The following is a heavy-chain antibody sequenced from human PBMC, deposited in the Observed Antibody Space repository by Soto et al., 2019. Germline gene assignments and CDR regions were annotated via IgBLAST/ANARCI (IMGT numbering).Heavy chain of an antibody. D-gene: IGHD3-22*01. Sequence: SETLSLTCSVSGDSLSRIDYYWTWIRQHPEKGLEWIGNIYFRGNTYYSPSLESRLTISVDTSKNQFSLKLTSVAAAYTAVYYCVREGGSYDSGGYLIRGAFDIWGQGTMVTVSS. J-gene: IGHJ3*02. CDR2: IYFRGNT. V-gene: IGHV4-31*03. CDR3: VREGGSYDSGGYLIRGAFDI. CDR1: GDSLSRIDYY.